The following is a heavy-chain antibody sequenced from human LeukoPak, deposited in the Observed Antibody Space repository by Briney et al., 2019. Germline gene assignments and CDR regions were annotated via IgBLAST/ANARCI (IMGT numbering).Heavy chain of an antibody. CDR3: ARTTEGGYTYDYFYYYYMDV. D-gene: IGHD5-18*01. CDR2: IYYSGST. J-gene: IGHJ6*03. CDR1: GGSINSYY. V-gene: IGHV4-59*01. Sequence: SETLSLTCTVSGGSINSYYWSWIRQSPGKGLEWIGYIYYSGSTNYNPSLKSRVTMSVDMSKNQFSLKLRSVTAADTAVYYCARTTEGGYTYDYFYYYYMDVWGKGTTVTISS.